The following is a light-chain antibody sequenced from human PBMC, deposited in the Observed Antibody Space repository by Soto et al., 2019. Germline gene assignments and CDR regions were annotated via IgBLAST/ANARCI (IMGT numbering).Light chain of an antibody. CDR1: DRDIGGYNY. CDR3: SSYTSSGTVL. Sequence: QSALTQPASVSGSPGQSITISCTGTDRDIGGYNYVSWYQHHPGKVPKLMIHAVSLRPSGVSSRFSGSKSGNTASLTISGLQTEDEADYFCSSYTSSGTVLFAGGTKVTVL. J-gene: IGLJ2*01. V-gene: IGLV2-14*03. CDR2: AVS.